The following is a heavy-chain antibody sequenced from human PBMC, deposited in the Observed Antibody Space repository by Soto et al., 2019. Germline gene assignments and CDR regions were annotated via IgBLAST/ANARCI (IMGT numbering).Heavy chain of an antibody. CDR1: GGSISSGGYY. D-gene: IGHD1-26*01. CDR3: ASSIPESGYFDY. V-gene: IGHV4-31*03. Sequence: QVQLQESGPGLVKPSQTLSLTCTVSGGSISSGGYYWSWIRQHPGKGLAWIGYIYYSGSTYYNPSLNSRVTISVDTSKNQFSLKLSSVTAADTAVYYWASSIPESGYFDYWGQGTLVTVSS. CDR2: IYYSGST. J-gene: IGHJ4*02.